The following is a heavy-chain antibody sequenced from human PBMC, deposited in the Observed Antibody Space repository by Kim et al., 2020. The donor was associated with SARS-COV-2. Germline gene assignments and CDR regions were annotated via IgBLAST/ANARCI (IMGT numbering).Heavy chain of an antibody. CDR1: GFTFSSYA. V-gene: IGHV3-30-3*01. J-gene: IGHJ5*02. Sequence: GGSLRLSCAASGFTFSSYAMHWVRQAPGKGLEWVAVISYDGSNKYYADSVKGRFTISRDNSKNTLYLQMNSLRAEDTAVYYCARDRGYSYGYPTGFDPWGQGTLVTVSS. CDR3: ARDRGYSYGYPTGFDP. D-gene: IGHD5-18*01. CDR2: ISYDGSNK.